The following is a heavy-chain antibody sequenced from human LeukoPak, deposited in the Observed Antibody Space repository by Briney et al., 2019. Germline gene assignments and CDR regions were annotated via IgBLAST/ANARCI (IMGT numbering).Heavy chain of an antibody. V-gene: IGHV5-51*01. CDR2: IYPGDSDT. J-gene: IGHJ4*02. CDR1: GYRFTSYW. CDR3: ARHYSSSWDGSPQFDY. Sequence: GESLKISCKGSGYRFTSYWIGWVRQMPGKGLEWIGIIYPGDSDTRYSPSFQGQVTISADKSISTAYLQWSSLKASDTAMYYCARHYSSSWDGSPQFDYWGQGTLVTVSS. D-gene: IGHD6-13*01.